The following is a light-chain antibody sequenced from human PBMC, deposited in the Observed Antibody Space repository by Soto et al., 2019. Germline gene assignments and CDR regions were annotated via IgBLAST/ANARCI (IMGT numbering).Light chain of an antibody. CDR1: SSDVGGYNY. J-gene: IGLJ3*02. Sequence: QSALTQPPSASGSPGQSVTISCTGTSSDVGGYNYVSWYRQHLGKAPTLMIYEVTKRPSGVPDRFSGSKSGSTASLTVSGLQADDEAEYYCSSYAGSNNWVFGGGTKDTVL. CDR3: SSYAGSNNWV. V-gene: IGLV2-8*01. CDR2: EVT.